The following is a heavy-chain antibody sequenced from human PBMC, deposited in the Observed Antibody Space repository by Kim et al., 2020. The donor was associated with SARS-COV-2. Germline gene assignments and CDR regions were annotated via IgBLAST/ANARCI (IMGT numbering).Heavy chain of an antibody. D-gene: IGHD1-26*01. CDR3: ARDLVVGATPLAFDI. Sequence: QKFQGRVTITADESTSTAYMELSSLRSEDTAVYYCARDLVVGATPLAFDIWGQGTMVTVSS. V-gene: IGHV1-69*01. J-gene: IGHJ3*02.